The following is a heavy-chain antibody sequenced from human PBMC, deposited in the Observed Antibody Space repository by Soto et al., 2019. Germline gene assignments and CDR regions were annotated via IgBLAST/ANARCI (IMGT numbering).Heavy chain of an antibody. V-gene: IGHV1-46*03. Sequence: ASVKVSCKASGYTFTSYYMHWVRQAPGQGHEWMGVINPSGGSTSYAQRFQGRVTMTRDTSTSTVYMELSSLRSEDTAVYYCAASPSTWYFQHWGQGTLVTVSS. CDR3: AASPSTWYFQH. J-gene: IGHJ1*01. D-gene: IGHD6-13*01. CDR2: INPSGGST. CDR1: GYTFTSYY.